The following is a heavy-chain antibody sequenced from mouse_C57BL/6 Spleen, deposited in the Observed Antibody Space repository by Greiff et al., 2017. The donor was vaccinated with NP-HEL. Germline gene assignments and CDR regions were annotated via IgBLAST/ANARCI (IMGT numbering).Heavy chain of an antibody. CDR3: ARSSIYDGDYVGAMDY. V-gene: IGHV1-69*01. CDR1: GYTFTSYW. Sequence: QVQLQQPGAELVMPGASVKLSCKASGYTFTSYWLHWVKQRPGQGLEWIGEIDPSDSYTNYNQTFKGKSTLTVDKSSSTAYMQLSSLTSEDSAVYYCARSSIYDGDYVGAMDYWGQGTSVTVSS. CDR2: IDPSDSYT. J-gene: IGHJ4*01. D-gene: IGHD2-3*01.